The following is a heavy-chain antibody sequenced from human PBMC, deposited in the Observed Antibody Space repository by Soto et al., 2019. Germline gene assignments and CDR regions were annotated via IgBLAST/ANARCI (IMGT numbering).Heavy chain of an antibody. CDR3: ARGGGGPKVGMDV. J-gene: IGHJ6*02. CDR2: INSDGSST. CDR1: GFTFSSYW. V-gene: IGHV3-74*01. Sequence: GGSLRLSCAASGFTFSSYWMHWVRQAPGKGLVWVSRINSDGSSTSYADSVKGRFTISRDSAKNTLYLQMNSLRAEDTAVYYCARGGGGPKVGMDVWGQGTKVTVYS. D-gene: IGHD3-16*01.